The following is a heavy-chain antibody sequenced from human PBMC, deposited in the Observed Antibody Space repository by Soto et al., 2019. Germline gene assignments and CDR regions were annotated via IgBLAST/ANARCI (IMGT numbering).Heavy chain of an antibody. CDR3: AKDLYSSGWYPKPPHYYYMDV. J-gene: IGHJ6*03. CDR2: ISGSGGST. V-gene: IGHV3-23*01. Sequence: GGSLRLSCAASGFTFSSYAMSWVRQAPGKGLEWVSAISGSGGSTYYADNVKGRFTISRDNSKNTLYLKMNSLRAEDTAVYYCAKDLYSSGWYPKPPHYYYMDVWGKGTTVTVSS. CDR1: GFTFSSYA. D-gene: IGHD6-19*01.